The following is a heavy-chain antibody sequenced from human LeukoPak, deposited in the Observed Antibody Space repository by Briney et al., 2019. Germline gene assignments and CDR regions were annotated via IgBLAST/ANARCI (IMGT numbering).Heavy chain of an antibody. D-gene: IGHD6-13*01. CDR2: IYYSGST. Sequence: ASETLSLTCTVSGGSISSYYWSWIRQPAGKGLEWIGYIYYSGSTNYNPSLKSRVTISVDTSKNQFSLKLSSVTVADTAVYYCARVFSGWYNSFDYWGQGTLVTVSS. CDR3: ARVFSGWYNSFDY. J-gene: IGHJ4*02. CDR1: GGSISSYY. V-gene: IGHV4-59*01.